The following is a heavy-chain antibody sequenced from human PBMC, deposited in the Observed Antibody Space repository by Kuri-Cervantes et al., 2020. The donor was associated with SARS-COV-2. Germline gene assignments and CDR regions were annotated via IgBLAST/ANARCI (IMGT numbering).Heavy chain of an antibody. CDR1: GFMFSRCG. CDR3: VTDRLGVHDS. Sequence: GESLKISCAASGFMFSRCGMHWVRQAPGKGLEWVAYISFDGGIKDNIVSGKGRFTISRDNSQNTLYLQMNTLRSEDTAVYYCVTDRLGVHDSWGQGTLVTVSS. J-gene: IGHJ4*02. CDR2: ISFDGGIK. V-gene: IGHV3-30*03. D-gene: IGHD2-8*01.